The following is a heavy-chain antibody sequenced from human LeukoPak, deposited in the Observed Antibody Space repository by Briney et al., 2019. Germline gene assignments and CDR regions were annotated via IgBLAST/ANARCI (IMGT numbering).Heavy chain of an antibody. CDR1: GFTFSNYN. CDR3: ARDETNGFDS. V-gene: IGHV3-21*01. CDR2: VNSRSTYI. Sequence: PGGSLRLSCGASGFTFSNYNMNWVRQAPGEGLEWVSSVNSRSTYIFYADSVMGRFTISRDNAKNSLFLQMNSLRAEDTAVYYCARDETNGFDSWGQGTLVTVSS. J-gene: IGHJ5*01. D-gene: IGHD1-14*01.